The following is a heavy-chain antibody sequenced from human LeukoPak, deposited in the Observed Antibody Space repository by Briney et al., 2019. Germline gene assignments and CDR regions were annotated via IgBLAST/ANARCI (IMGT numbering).Heavy chain of an antibody. CDR2: IIPILGIA. D-gene: IGHD3-22*01. J-gene: IGHJ4*02. Sequence: SVKVSCKASGGTFSSYAISWVRQAPGQGLEWMGGIIPILGIANYAQKFQGRVTITADKSTSTAYMELSSLRSEDTAVYYCASLYYYDSSGSPFDYWGQGTLVTVSS. V-gene: IGHV1-69*10. CDR3: ASLYYYDSSGSPFDY. CDR1: GGTFSSYA.